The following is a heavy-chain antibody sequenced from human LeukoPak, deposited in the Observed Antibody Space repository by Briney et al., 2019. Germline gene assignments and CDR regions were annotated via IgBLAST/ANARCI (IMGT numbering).Heavy chain of an antibody. CDR2: ISSSGGTT. Sequence: GGSLRLSCAASGFTFNTYAMTWVRQAPGKGLEWVSTISSSGGTTYYADSVKGRSSISRDNSKNTLCLQMNSLRADDAAVYYCAKPVTVTTAAFDSWGQGTLVTVSS. J-gene: IGHJ4*02. V-gene: IGHV3-23*01. CDR3: AKPVTVTTAAFDS. D-gene: IGHD4-17*01. CDR1: GFTFNTYA.